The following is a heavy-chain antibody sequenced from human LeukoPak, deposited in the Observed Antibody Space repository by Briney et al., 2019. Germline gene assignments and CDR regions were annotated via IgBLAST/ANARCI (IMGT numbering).Heavy chain of an antibody. D-gene: IGHD1-26*01. CDR3: ARELIPRWELPRYYFDY. J-gene: IGHJ4*02. V-gene: IGHV1-8*01. CDR2: MNPNSGNT. Sequence: ASVKVSCKASGYTFTSYDINWVRQATGQGLEWMGWMNPNSGNTGYAQKFQGRVTMTRNTSISTAYMELSSLRSEDTAVYYCARELIPRWELPRYYFDYWGQGTLVTVSS. CDR1: GYTFTSYD.